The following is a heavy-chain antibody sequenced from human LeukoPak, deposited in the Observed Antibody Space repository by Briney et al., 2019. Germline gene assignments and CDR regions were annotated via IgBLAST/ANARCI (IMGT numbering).Heavy chain of an antibody. CDR3: ARGKSWFGEATADY. CDR1: GFTFSSYG. J-gene: IGHJ4*02. CDR2: ISYDGSNK. Sequence: GGSLRLSCAASGFTFSSYGMHWVRQAPGKGLEWVAVISYDGSNKYYADSVKGRFTISRDNSKNTLYLQINSLRAEDTAVYYCARGKSWFGEATADYWGQGTLVTVSS. D-gene: IGHD3-10*01. V-gene: IGHV3-33*05.